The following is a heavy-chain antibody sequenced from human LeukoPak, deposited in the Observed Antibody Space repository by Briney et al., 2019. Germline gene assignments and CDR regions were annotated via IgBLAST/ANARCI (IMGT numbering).Heavy chain of an antibody. CDR1: GFTFSSYA. D-gene: IGHD4-17*01. Sequence: PGGSLRLSCAASGFTFSSYAMHWVRQAPGKGLEWVAVISYDGSNKYYADSVKGRFTISRDNSKNTLYLQMNSLRAEDTAVYYCARAVTTVTTEFFDYWGQGTLVTVSS. CDR2: ISYDGSNK. J-gene: IGHJ4*02. CDR3: ARAVTTVTTEFFDY. V-gene: IGHV3-30-3*01.